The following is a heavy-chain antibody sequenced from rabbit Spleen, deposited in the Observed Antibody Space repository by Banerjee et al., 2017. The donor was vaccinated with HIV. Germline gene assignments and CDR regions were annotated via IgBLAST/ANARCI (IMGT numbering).Heavy chain of an antibody. V-gene: IGHV1S40*01. Sequence: QSLEESGGDLVKPGASLTLTCTASGFSFSSSDYMCWVRQAPGKGLEWIGCVYTGNGKTYYASWAKGRFTISKSSSTTVTLQMTSLTVADTATYFCARDSGSGPYIDVYFDLWGPGTLVTVS. CDR3: ARDSGSGPYIDVYFDL. J-gene: IGHJ4*01. CDR1: GFSFSSSDY. D-gene: IGHD1-1*01. CDR2: VYTGNGKT.